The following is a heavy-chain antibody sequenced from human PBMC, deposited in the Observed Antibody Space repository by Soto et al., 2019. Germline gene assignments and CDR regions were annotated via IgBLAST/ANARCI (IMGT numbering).Heavy chain of an antibody. CDR2: ISSDGSEK. Sequence: LRLSCAASGFSFTSYGMHWVRQAPGKGLEWVAVISSDGSEKHYADSVKGRFTISRDTSKNTLYLQMNSLRDEDTTVYYCAKQHNSGSNFEYWGQGALVTVSS. J-gene: IGHJ4*02. CDR3: AKQHNSGSNFEY. D-gene: IGHD6-19*01. V-gene: IGHV3-30*18. CDR1: GFSFTSYG.